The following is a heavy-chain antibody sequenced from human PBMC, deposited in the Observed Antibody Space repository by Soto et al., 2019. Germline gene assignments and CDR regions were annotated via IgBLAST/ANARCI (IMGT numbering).Heavy chain of an antibody. V-gene: IGHV3-72*01. CDR1: GYTFSDHH. CDR3: TSSRGDYRYLDY. J-gene: IGHJ4*02. D-gene: IGHD4-17*01. Sequence: EVQLVESGGGLVQPGGSLRLSCAASGYTFSDHHMDWVRQAPGEGLAWVARCRNKAYSHTTESAASVKGRFTISRDDSKSSLYLQMDSLRAYDTAVYYCTSSRGDYRYLDYWGQGALVTVSS. CDR2: CRNKAYSHTT.